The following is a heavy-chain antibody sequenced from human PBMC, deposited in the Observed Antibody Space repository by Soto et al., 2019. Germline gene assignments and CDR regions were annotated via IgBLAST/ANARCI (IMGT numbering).Heavy chain of an antibody. J-gene: IGHJ4*02. CDR2: ISYDGINK. V-gene: IGHV3-30*18. CDR3: AKSVYNWNDGFFDC. Sequence: QVQLVESGGGVVQPGRSLRLSCAASGFIFSSYGMHWVRQAPGKGLEWVAVISYDGINKYYSDSVKGRFTISRDNSKNTRYLQMNSLRAEDTAVYYCAKSVYNWNDGFFDCWGQGTLVTVSS. D-gene: IGHD1-1*01. CDR1: GFIFSSYG.